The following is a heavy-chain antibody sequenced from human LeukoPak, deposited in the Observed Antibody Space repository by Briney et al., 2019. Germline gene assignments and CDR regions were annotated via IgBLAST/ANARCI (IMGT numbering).Heavy chain of an antibody. CDR3: ARDRGSGWSFDH. D-gene: IGHD6-19*01. Sequence: KASETLSLTCTVSGASISTYYWTWIRQPPGKGLEWIGYIYYSGNTNYNPSLNSRVTISEDTSKNQFSLKLSSVTAADTAVYYCARDRGSGWSFDHWGQGTLVTVSS. J-gene: IGHJ4*02. V-gene: IGHV4-59*01. CDR2: IYYSGNT. CDR1: GASISTYY.